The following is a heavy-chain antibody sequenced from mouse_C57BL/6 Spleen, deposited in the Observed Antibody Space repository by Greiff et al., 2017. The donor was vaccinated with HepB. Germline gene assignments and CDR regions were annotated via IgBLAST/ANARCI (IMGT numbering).Heavy chain of an antibody. J-gene: IGHJ2*01. CDR2: IDPSDGYT. CDR1: GYTFTSYW. V-gene: IGHV1-69*01. D-gene: IGHD1-1*01. CDR3: ARSFITTVVAHFDY. Sequence: QVQLQQPGAELVMPGASVKLSCKASGYTFTSYWMHWVKQRPGQGLEWIGEIDPSDGYTNYNQKFKGKSTLTVDKSSSTAYMQLSSLTSEDSAVYYCARSFITTVVAHFDYWGQGTTLTVSS.